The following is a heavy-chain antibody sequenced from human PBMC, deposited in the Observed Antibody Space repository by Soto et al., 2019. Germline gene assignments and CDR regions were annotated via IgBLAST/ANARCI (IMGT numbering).Heavy chain of an antibody. CDR1: GFTFSSYS. V-gene: IGHV3-21*01. CDR2: ISSSSSYI. D-gene: IGHD6-19*01. CDR3: ARVFTDYSSGSYYYYYGMDV. Sequence: GGSLRLSCAASGFTFSSYSMNWVRQAPGKGLEWVSSISSSSSYIYYADSVKGRFTISRDNAKNSLYLQMNSLRAEDTAVYYGARVFTDYSSGSYYYYYGMDVWGQGTTVTVSS. J-gene: IGHJ6*02.